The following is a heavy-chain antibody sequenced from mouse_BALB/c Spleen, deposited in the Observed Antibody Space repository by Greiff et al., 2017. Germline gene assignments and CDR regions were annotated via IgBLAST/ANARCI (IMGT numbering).Heavy chain of an antibody. CDR2: ISDGGSYT. V-gene: IGHV5-4*02. Sequence: EVKVEESGGGLVKPGGSLKLSCAASGFTFSDYYMYWVRQTPEKRLEWVATISDGGSYTYYPDSVKGRFTISRDNAKNNLYLQMSSLKSEDTAMYYCARGGLRQRAWFAYWGQGTLVTVSA. J-gene: IGHJ3*01. CDR3: ARGGLRQRAWFAY. D-gene: IGHD2-4*01. CDR1: GFTFSDYY.